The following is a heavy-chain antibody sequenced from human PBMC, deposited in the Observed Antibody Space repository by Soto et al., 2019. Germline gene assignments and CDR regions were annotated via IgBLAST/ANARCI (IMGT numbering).Heavy chain of an antibody. V-gene: IGHV1-2*04. J-gene: IGHJ6*02. CDR1: GYTFTGYY. Sequence: ASVKVSCKASGYTFTGYYMHWVRQAPGQGLEWMGWINPNSGGTNYAQKFQGWVTMTRDTSISTAYVELSRLRSDDTAVYYCARDYGTNNSYYYYGMDVWGQGTTVTVSS. CDR3: ARDYGTNNSYYYYGMDV. CDR2: INPNSGGT. D-gene: IGHD1-7*01.